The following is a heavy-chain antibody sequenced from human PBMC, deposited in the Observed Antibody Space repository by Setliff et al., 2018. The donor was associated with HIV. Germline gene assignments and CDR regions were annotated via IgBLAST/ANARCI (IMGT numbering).Heavy chain of an antibody. Sequence: ASVKVSCKASGYTFTDYYIHWVRQAPGHGLVWVGRINPKSGVTSYEQNFRARVTMTRETSSTTAYMELSTLRSDDTALYYCARDLIRITPHGDLPFWGQGTLVTVSS. CDR3: ARDLIRITPHGDLPF. CDR1: GYTFTDYY. V-gene: IGHV1-2*06. CDR2: INPKSGVT. D-gene: IGHD2-15*01. J-gene: IGHJ4*02.